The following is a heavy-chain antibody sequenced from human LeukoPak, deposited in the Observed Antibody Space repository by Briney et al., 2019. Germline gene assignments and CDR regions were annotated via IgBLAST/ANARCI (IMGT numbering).Heavy chain of an antibody. D-gene: IGHD3-10*01. CDR3: AKERGNYGSGSWGIDY. J-gene: IGHJ4*02. V-gene: IGHV1-2*02. CDR1: GYTFTGYY. Sequence: ASVKVSCKASGYTFTGYYMHWVRQAPGQGLEWMGWINPNSGGTNYAQKFQGRVTMTRDTSISTAYMELSRLRSDDTAVYYCAKERGNYGSGSWGIDYWGQGTLVTVS. CDR2: INPNSGGT.